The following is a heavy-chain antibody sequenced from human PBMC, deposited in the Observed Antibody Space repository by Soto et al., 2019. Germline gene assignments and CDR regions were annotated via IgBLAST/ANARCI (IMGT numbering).Heavy chain of an antibody. V-gene: IGHV1-69*01. CDR1: GGTFSSYA. CDR2: IIPIFGTA. J-gene: IGHJ4*02. D-gene: IGHD3-22*01. CDR3: ASSNSSGYYLRGTTRTYYFDY. Sequence: QVQLVQSGAEVKKPGSSVKVSCKASGGTFSSYAISWVRQAPGQGLEWMGGIIPIFGTANYAQKFQGRVTITADESTSTDYMELSSLRSEDTAVYYCASSNSSGYYLRGTTRTYYFDYWGQGTLVTVSS.